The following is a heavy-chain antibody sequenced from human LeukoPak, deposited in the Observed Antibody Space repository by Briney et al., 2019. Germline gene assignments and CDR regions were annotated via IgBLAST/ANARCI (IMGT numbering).Heavy chain of an antibody. CDR3: ARLGAGPTYYDFWSGNSSFYFDY. CDR2: IHYSGNT. D-gene: IGHD3-3*01. CDR1: GGSTSSSNFY. J-gene: IGHJ4*02. Sequence: SETLSLTCTVSGGSTSSSNFYWGWIRQPPGMGLEWIGGIHYSGNTYYNPSLKSRVTISIDTSKNQFSLKLSSVTAADTAVYYCARLGAGPTYYDFWSGNSSFYFDYWGQGTLVTVSS. V-gene: IGHV4-39*01.